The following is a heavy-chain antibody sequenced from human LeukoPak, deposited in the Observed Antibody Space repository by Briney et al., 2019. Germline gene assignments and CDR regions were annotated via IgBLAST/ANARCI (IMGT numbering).Heavy chain of an antibody. J-gene: IGHJ5*02. Sequence: GGSLRLSCAASGFTFSSYSMNWVRQAPGKGLEWVSSISSSSSYIYYADSVKGRFTISRDNAKNSLYLQMNSLRAEDTAVYYCARDPYDSSGYYSSWFDPWGQGTLVTVSS. CDR1: GFTFSSYS. CDR2: ISSSSSYI. CDR3: ARDPYDSSGYYSSWFDP. V-gene: IGHV3-21*01. D-gene: IGHD3-22*01.